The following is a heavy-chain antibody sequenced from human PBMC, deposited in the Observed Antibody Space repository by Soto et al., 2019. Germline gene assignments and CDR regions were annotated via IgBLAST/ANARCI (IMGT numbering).Heavy chain of an antibody. CDR2: ISPYNGDT. J-gene: IGHJ5*02. CDR3: PTTMVRGVIRTPHWFDP. Sequence: ASVKVSCKAPGYTFTSYGISCVRQAPGQGREWMGWISPYNGDTNYAQNLQDRVTMTTDTSTSTAYIDLRSLRSDDTAVYYCPTTMVRGVIRTPHWFDPWGQGTRVTVSS. V-gene: IGHV1-18*04. D-gene: IGHD3-10*01. CDR1: GYTFTSYG.